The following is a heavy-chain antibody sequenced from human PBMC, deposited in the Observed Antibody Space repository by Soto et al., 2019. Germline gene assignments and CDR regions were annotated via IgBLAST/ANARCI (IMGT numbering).Heavy chain of an antibody. CDR1: GYTFTDYG. Sequence: QVHLVQSGAEVEKPGASVKVSCKASGYTFTDYGISWVRQAPGQGLQWMGWITAFNGNKKYAQQFQGRVTMTTDTATSTAYMELRRLESDDTALYYCARISQSDFWSGYYYFFDYWGQGTLVTVSS. J-gene: IGHJ4*02. V-gene: IGHV1-18*01. D-gene: IGHD3-3*01. CDR3: ARISQSDFWSGYYYFFDY. CDR2: ITAFNGNK.